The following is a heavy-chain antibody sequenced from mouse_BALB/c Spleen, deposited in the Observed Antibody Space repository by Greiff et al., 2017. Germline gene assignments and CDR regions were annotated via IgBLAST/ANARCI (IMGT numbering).Heavy chain of an antibody. V-gene: IGHV5-9-3*01. Sequence: EVQGVESGGGLVKPGGSLKLSCAASGFTFSSYAMSWVRQTPEKRLEWVATISSGGSYTYYPDSVKGRFTISRDNAKNTLYLQMSSLRSEDTAMYYCARHETGRYYFDYWGQGTTLTVSS. J-gene: IGHJ2*01. CDR3: ARHETGRYYFDY. CDR1: GFTFSSYA. CDR2: ISSGGSYT. D-gene: IGHD4-1*01.